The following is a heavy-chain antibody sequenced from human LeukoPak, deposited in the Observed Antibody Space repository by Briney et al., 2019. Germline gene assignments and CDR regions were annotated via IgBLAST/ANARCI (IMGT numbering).Heavy chain of an antibody. Sequence: GGSLRLSCAASGFTFSSYWTSWVRQAPGKGLEWVANIKQDGSEKYYVDSVKGRFTISRDNAKNSLYLQMTSLRAEDTAVYCCARDSSSGDYADYWGQGTLVTVSS. CDR2: IKQDGSEK. CDR1: GFTFSSYW. J-gene: IGHJ4*02. V-gene: IGHV3-7*01. D-gene: IGHD4-17*01. CDR3: ARDSSSGDYADY.